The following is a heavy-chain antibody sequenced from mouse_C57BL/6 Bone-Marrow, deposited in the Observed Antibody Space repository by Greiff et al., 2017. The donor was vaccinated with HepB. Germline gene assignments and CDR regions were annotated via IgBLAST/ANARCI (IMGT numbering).Heavy chain of an antibody. CDR1: GYTFTSYW. Sequence: QVQLQQPGAELVRPGSSVKLSCKASGYTFTSYWMHWVKQRPIQGLEWIGNIDPSDSETHYNQKFKDKATLTVDKSSSTAYMQLRSLTSEDSAVYYGAGSSYGSSDDAMDYWGQGTSVTDSS. V-gene: IGHV1-52*01. D-gene: IGHD1-1*01. CDR3: AGSSYGSSDDAMDY. CDR2: IDPSDSET. J-gene: IGHJ4*01.